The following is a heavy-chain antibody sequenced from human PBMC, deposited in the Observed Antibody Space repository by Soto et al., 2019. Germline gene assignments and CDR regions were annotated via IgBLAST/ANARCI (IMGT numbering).Heavy chain of an antibody. V-gene: IGHV1-24*01. J-gene: IGHJ4*02. CDR1: GYSLSKLS. CDR3: ANHGDFAAFDF. CDR2: FDPEDGKT. Sequence: RGPSVKVSCKVSGYSLSKLSMNWVRQAPGKGLEWMGGFDPEDGKTTYAQKFQGRVTLTEDTSTDTAYMDLSSLTSEDTAVYYCANHGDFAAFDFWGQGTRVTVSS.